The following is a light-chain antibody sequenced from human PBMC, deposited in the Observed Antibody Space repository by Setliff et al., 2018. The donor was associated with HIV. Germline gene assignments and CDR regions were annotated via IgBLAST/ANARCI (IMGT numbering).Light chain of an antibody. Sequence: QSALTQPASVSGSPGQSITISCTGTSSDVGGYNYVSWYQQHPGKAPKLMIYDVSKRPSGVSNRFSGSKSGNTASLTISGLQAEDEADYYCSSYTSSSTLVFGTGTKVPS. CDR1: SSDVGGYNY. CDR3: SSYTSSSTLV. J-gene: IGLJ1*01. CDR2: DVS. V-gene: IGLV2-14*01.